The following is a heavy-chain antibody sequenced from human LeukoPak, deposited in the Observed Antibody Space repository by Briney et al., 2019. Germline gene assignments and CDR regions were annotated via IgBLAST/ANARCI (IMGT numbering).Heavy chain of an antibody. V-gene: IGHV3-66*01. CDR1: GFTVSSNY. J-gene: IGHJ3*02. CDR2: IYSGGST. Sequence: GSLRLSCAASGFTVSSNYMSWVRQAPGKGLEWVSVIYSGGSTYYADSVKGRFTISRDNSKNILFLQMTSLTVDDTGIYYCARGPQGLAFDIWGQGTVVAVSS. CDR3: ARGPQGLAFDI.